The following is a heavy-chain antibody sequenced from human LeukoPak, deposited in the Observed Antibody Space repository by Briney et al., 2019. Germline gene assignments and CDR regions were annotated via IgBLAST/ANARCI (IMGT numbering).Heavy chain of an antibody. V-gene: IGHV3-30*03. Sequence: GGSLRLSCAASGFTFSSYGMHWVRQAPGKGLEWVAVISYDGSNKYYADSVKGRFTISRDNSKNTLYLQMNSLRAEDTAVYYCAREDILTGFDYWGQGTLVTVSS. D-gene: IGHD3-9*01. CDR3: AREDILTGFDY. J-gene: IGHJ4*02. CDR1: GFTFSSYG. CDR2: ISYDGSNK.